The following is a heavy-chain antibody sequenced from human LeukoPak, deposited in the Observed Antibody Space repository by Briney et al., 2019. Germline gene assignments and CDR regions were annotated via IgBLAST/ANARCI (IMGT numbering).Heavy chain of an antibody. CDR1: GYTFTGYY. J-gene: IGHJ4*02. D-gene: IGHD3-10*01. V-gene: IGHV1-2*02. Sequence: ASVKVSCKASGYTFTGYYMHLVRQAPGQGLEWMGWINPNSGGTNYAQKFQGRVTITADKSTSTAYMELSSLRSEDTAVYYCARDHRGSSGSYYNGMTDYWGQGTLVTVSS. CDR3: ARDHRGSSGSYYNGMTDY. CDR2: INPNSGGT.